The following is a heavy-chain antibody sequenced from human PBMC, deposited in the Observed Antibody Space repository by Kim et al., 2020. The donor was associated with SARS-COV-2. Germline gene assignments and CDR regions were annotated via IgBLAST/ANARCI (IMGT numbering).Heavy chain of an antibody. Sequence: GGSLRLSCAASGFAFSSYWMYWVRQAPLKGLEWVAQIKQDGSEKYYVDSVKGRFTISRDNAKNSLYLQMNSLRDEDTAVYYCSTPFRGATAWGQGTLVTVSS. V-gene: IGHV3-7*01. CDR2: IKQDGSEK. J-gene: IGHJ5*02. CDR1: GFAFSSYW. CDR3: STPFRGATA. D-gene: IGHD1-26*01.